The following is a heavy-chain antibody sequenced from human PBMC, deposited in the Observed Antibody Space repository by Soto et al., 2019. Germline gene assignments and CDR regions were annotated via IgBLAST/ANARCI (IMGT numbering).Heavy chain of an antibody. CDR1: GGSFSGYY. CDR3: AREILAAAGTDWFDP. J-gene: IGHJ5*02. CDR2: INHSGST. Sequence: SETLSLTCAVYGGSFSGYYWSWIRQPPGKGLEWIGEINHSGSTNYNPSLKSRVTISVDTSKNQFSLKLSSVTAADTAVYYCAREILAAAGTDWFDPWGQGTLVTVSS. D-gene: IGHD6-13*01. V-gene: IGHV4-34*01.